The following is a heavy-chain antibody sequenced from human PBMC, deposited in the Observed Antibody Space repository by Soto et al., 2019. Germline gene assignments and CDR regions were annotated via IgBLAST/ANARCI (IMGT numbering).Heavy chain of an antibody. V-gene: IGHV3-30-3*01. CDR1: GFTFSSYA. CDR3: ARDLRAFDI. J-gene: IGHJ3*02. Sequence: QVQLVESGGGVVQPGRSLRLSCAASGFTFSSYAMHWVRQAPGKGLEWVAVISYDGSNKYYADSVKGRFTISRDNSKNTLYLQMNSLRAEDTAVYYCARDLRAFDIWGQGTMDTVSS. CDR2: ISYDGSNK.